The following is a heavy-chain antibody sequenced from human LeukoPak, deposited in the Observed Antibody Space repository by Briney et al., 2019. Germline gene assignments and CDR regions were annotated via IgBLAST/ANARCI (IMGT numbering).Heavy chain of an antibody. J-gene: IGHJ4*02. CDR2: INGDERSR. CDR3: ARDRAERNWTYHTLFGS. Sequence: PGGSLRLSCEVSGFTFGDYWMHWVRQPPGKGLVWVSRINGDERSRAYADSVKGRFTISRDNSKNTLYLQMNSLRVEDTDTYYCARDRAERNWTYHTLFGSWGQGTPVIVSS. D-gene: IGHD1-7*01. V-gene: IGHV3-74*01. CDR1: GFTFGDYW.